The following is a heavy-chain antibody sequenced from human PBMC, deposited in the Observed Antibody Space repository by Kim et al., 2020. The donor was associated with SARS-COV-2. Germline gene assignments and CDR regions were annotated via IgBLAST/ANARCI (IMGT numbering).Heavy chain of an antibody. CDR2: IGGSGSTI. CDR1: GFTFTDYY. V-gene: IGHV3-11*01. Sequence: GGSLRLSCAASGFTFTDYYMSWIRQAPGKWLEWVSYIGGSGSTISYADSVKGRFTISRDNAKKSVYLRMNSLRGEDTAVYYCARSFTSTSYFDYWGQGTLVTVSS. CDR3: ARSFTSTSYFDY. J-gene: IGHJ4*02. D-gene: IGHD6-6*01.